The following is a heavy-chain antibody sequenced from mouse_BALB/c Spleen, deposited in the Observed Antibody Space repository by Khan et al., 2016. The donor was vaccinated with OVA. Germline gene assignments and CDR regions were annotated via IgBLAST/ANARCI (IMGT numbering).Heavy chain of an antibody. CDR2: INTYTGEP. CDR1: GYSFTNVG. J-gene: IGHJ3*01. CDR3: ASGLSCCVSLFAS. Sequence: QIQLVQSGPELKKPGETAKISCKASGYSFTNVGMNWVKQAPGKALKWMGRINTYTGEPTYADDFQGRCHFSLETSASTAYFWINNLTNEVMATFFCASGLSCCVSLFASSGQRTLVTVSA. V-gene: IGHV9-1*02.